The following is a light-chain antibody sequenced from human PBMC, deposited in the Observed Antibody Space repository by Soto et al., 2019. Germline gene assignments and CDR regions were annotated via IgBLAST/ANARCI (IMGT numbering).Light chain of an antibody. V-gene: IGLV2-11*01. Sequence: QSALTQPRSVSGSPGQSVTMSCTGTSSDVGGYNYVSWYQQYPGKAPKLMIYDVSEWPSGVPDRFSGSKSGNTASLTISGLQAEDEADYYCCSYAGSYTYVFGSGTKLTVL. CDR2: DVS. J-gene: IGLJ1*01. CDR3: CSYAGSYTYV. CDR1: SSDVGGYNY.